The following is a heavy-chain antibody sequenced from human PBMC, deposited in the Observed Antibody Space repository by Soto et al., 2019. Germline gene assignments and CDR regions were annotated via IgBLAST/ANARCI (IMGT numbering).Heavy chain of an antibody. CDR3: AREPYGASQNFGY. V-gene: IGHV3-30*04. Sequence: QVQLVESAGGMVQPGSCLRLSCAASGCTLNRLSLHLVRQRPDKGLEWVAAISHDGRVIFYAAFVKGRFSIARDNSKNTHYLKVNTLSVEETAVYSCAREPYGASQNFGYAGQGPMVTVSS. D-gene: IGHD2-8*01. J-gene: IGHJ4*02. CDR2: ISHDGRVI. CDR1: GCTLNRLS.